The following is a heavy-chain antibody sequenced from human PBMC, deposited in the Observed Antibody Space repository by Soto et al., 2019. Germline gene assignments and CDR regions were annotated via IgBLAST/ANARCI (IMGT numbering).Heavy chain of an antibody. CDR1: GFTFSSYA. J-gene: IGHJ6*02. Sequence: EVQLLESGGGLVQPGGSLRLSCAASGFTFSSYAMSWVRQAPGKGLEWVSAISGSGGSTYYADSVKGRFTISRDNSKNALELQMSSLRAEDTAVYYCAKNVWGMTIFGGMDVWGQGTTVTVSS. D-gene: IGHD3-9*01. CDR2: ISGSGGST. V-gene: IGHV3-23*01. CDR3: AKNVWGMTIFGGMDV.